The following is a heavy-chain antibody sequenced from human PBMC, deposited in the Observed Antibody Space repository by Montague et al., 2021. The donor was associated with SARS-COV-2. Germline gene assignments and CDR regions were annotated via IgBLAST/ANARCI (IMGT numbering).Heavy chain of an antibody. V-gene: IGHV2-5*02. Sequence: PALVTPTQTLTLTCAFSGFSLSSTGVGVGWLRQPPGKSLEWLALIYWGDDKRYHPSLSSRLAITKDTSNNQAVLTLTNLNAADTATYYCAHTNSTGAWPIDYWGQGTLVTVSS. CDR1: GFSLSSTGVG. CDR2: IYWGDDK. D-gene: IGHD1-1*01. J-gene: IGHJ4*02. CDR3: AHTNSTGAWPIDY.